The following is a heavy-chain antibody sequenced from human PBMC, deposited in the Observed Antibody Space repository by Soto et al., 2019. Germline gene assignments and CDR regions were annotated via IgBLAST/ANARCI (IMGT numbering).Heavy chain of an antibody. CDR2: IDPSDSYI. Sequence: RGESLKISCKGSGYSFTDYWISWVRQMPGKVLEWMGRIDPSDSYINHSPSFEGHVTISADKSISTAYLQWSGLRASDSAMYYCARRRCRTTSCPRNYYGMDVWGQGXTVTVS. CDR1: GYSFTDYW. J-gene: IGHJ6*02. CDR3: ARRRCRTTSCPRNYYGMDV. V-gene: IGHV5-10-1*01. D-gene: IGHD2-2*01.